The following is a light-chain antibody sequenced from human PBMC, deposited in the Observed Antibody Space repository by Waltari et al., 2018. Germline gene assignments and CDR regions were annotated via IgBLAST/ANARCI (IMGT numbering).Light chain of an antibody. J-gene: IGKJ1*01. CDR1: QSVGWS. CDR3: QHYVRLPVT. V-gene: IGKV3-20*01. Sequence: ELVLTQSPGTLSLSPGERATLSCMASQSVGWSLAWYQQKPGRAPRLLIYGESSRATGSPDRLSASGSGTDFSLSISGLEPEDFAVYYCQHYVRLPVTFGRGTKVEIK. CDR2: GES.